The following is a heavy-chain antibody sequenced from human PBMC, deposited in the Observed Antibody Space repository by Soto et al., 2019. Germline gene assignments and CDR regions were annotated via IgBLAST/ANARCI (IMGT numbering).Heavy chain of an antibody. J-gene: IGHJ5*02. D-gene: IGHD3-22*01. CDR3: TREGSAPYYYYGMDP. CDR1: GYTFTTYG. CDR2: INTHNGNT. Sequence: ASVKVSCKASGYTFTTYGISWVRQAPGEGLEWLGWINTHNGNTNYAQNLQGRVFMTADTSTNTAYMELRSLRSDDTAIYYCTREGSAPYYYYGMDPWGQGTLVTVSS. V-gene: IGHV1-18*01.